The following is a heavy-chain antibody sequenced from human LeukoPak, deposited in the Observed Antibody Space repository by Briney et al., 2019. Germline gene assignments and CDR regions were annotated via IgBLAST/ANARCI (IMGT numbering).Heavy chain of an antibody. CDR2: ISRSGSTK. CDR1: GFTFSDYN. CDR3: ARVLRYCSGGNCYSGGLGYMDV. V-gene: IGHV3-11*01. J-gene: IGHJ6*03. D-gene: IGHD2-15*01. Sequence: GSLRLSCAASGFTFSDYNMRWICQAPGKGLEWVSSISRSGSTKYYADSVKGRFTISRDNAKNSLFLQMNSLRAEDTAVYYCARVLRYCSGGNCYSGGLGYMDVWGKGTTVTISS.